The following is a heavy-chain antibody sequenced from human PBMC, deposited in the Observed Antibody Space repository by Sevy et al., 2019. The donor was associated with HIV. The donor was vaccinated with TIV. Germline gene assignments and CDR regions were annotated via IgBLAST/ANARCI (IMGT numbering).Heavy chain of an antibody. J-gene: IGHJ2*01. D-gene: IGHD4-17*01. V-gene: IGHV4-4*07. CDR2: LDTSGTT. CDR1: GASISSYF. Sequence: SETLSLTCTVSGASISSYFWSWIRQPAGKELEWIGRLDTSGTTNYNPSLKSRVTMSLDTPKNQFSLHLTSVTAADTAVYYCARIRSQDWYFDLWGRGTLVTVSS. CDR3: ARIRSQDWYFDL.